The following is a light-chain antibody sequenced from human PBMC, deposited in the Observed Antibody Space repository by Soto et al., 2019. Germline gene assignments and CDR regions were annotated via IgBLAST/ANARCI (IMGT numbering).Light chain of an antibody. CDR3: QQSSNSPMYT. CDR1: QSIAYY. Sequence: DIQMTQSPSSLSASVGDRVTITCRASQSIAYYLNWFQQKPGKAPKLLIYAASSLQSGVPSRFSGSGSGTDFPLTISSLPPEDFSNYYCQQSSNSPMYTFGQGTKLYVK. CDR2: AAS. J-gene: IGKJ2*01. V-gene: IGKV1-39*01.